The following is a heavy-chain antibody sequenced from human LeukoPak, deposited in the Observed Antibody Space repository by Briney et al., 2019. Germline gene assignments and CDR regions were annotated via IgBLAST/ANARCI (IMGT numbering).Heavy chain of an antibody. V-gene: IGHV3-23*01. CDR3: ARVVAPAAILYYYGMDV. CDR1: GFTFSSYA. Sequence: GGSLRLSCAASGFTFSSYAMSWVRQAPGKGLEWVSAISGSGGSTYYADSVKGRFTISRDNSKNTLYLQMNSLRAEDTAVYYCARVVAPAAILYYYGMDVWGQGTTVTVSS. D-gene: IGHD2-2*02. CDR2: ISGSGGST. J-gene: IGHJ6*02.